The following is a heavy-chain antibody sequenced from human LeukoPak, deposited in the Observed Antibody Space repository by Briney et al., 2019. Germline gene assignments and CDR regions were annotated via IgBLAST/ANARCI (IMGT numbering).Heavy chain of an antibody. V-gene: IGHV3-53*01. J-gene: IGHJ4*02. D-gene: IGHD3-22*01. CDR2: IYSGGST. Sequence: PGGSLRLSCAASGFTVSSNYMSWVRQAPGKGLEWVSVIYSGGSTYYADSVKGRFTISRDNSKNTLYLQMNSLRAEDTAVYYCAKTPYSGYYSYFDYWGQGTLVTVSS. CDR3: AKTPYSGYYSYFDY. CDR1: GFTVSSNY.